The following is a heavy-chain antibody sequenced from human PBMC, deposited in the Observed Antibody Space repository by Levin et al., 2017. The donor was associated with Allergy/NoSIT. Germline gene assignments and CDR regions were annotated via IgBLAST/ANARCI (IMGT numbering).Heavy chain of an antibody. CDR3: ARGHGQIVAGTYYYYDYGMDG. J-gene: IGHJ6*02. D-gene: IGHD2-15*01. Sequence: PSQTLSLTCAVYGGSFSGYYWSWIRQPPGKGLEWIGEINHSGSTNYNPSLKSRVTISVDTSKNQFSLKLSSVTAADTAVYYCARGHGQIVAGTYYYYDYGMDGWGQGTTVTVSS. V-gene: IGHV4-34*01. CDR1: GGSFSGYY. CDR2: INHSGST.